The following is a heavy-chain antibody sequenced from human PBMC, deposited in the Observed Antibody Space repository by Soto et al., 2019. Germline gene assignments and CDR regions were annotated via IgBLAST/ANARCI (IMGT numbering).Heavy chain of an antibody. CDR3: TTEATYYDFWSDNYYFDY. Sequence: PGGSLRLSCAASGFTFSNAWMNWVRQAPGKGLEWVGRIKSKTDGGTTDYAAPVKGRFTISRDDSKNTLYLQMNSLKTEDTAVYYCTTEATYYDFWSDNYYFDYWGQGTLVTVSS. V-gene: IGHV3-15*07. J-gene: IGHJ4*02. CDR2: IKSKTDGGTT. D-gene: IGHD3-3*01. CDR1: GFTFSNAW.